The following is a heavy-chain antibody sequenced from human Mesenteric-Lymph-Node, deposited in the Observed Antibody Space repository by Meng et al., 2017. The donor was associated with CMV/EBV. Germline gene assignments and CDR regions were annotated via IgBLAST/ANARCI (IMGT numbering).Heavy chain of an antibody. J-gene: IGHJ5*02. CDR1: GGTFRSYA. V-gene: IGHV1-69*06. D-gene: IGHD3-10*01. CDR2: IIPIFGTA. CDR3: ARDYGRGSGSYFRFDP. Sequence: GGTFRSYAISWVRQAPGQGLEWMGGIIPIFGTANYAQKFQGRVTITADKSTSTAYMELSSLRSEDTAVYYCARDYGRGSGSYFRFDPWGQGTLVTVSS.